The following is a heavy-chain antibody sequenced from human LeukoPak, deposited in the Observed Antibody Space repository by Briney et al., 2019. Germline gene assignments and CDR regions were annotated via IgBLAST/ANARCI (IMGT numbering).Heavy chain of an antibody. CDR2: IYYSGST. Sequence: SETLSLTCTVSGGSIYSGDYYYHWIRQSPGKGLEWIGNIYYSGSTNYSPSLKSRIRISLDTSKNQISLWLTSVTAADTAVYYCARIGDIVVVPAPDYYMDVWGKGTTVTVSS. D-gene: IGHD2-2*01. CDR1: GGSIYSGDYY. J-gene: IGHJ6*03. V-gene: IGHV4-30-4*01. CDR3: ARIGDIVVVPAPDYYMDV.